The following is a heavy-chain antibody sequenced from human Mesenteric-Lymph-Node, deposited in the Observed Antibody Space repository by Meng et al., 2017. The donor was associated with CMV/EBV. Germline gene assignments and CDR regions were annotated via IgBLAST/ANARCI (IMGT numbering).Heavy chain of an antibody. CDR1: FTSYA. CDR3: AGNLNYYGSGSYYNLFDY. J-gene: IGHJ4*02. D-gene: IGHD3-10*01. Sequence: FTSYAMNWVRQAPGQGLEWMGWINTNTGNPTYAQGFTGRFVFSLDTSVSTAYLQISSLKAEDTAVYYCAGNLNYYGSGSYYNLFDYWGQGTLVTVSS. CDR2: INTNTGNP. V-gene: IGHV7-4-1*02.